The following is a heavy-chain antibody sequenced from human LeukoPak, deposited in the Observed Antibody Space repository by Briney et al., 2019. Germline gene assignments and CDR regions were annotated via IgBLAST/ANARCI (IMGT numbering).Heavy chain of an antibody. J-gene: IGHJ4*02. V-gene: IGHV4-39*01. CDR3: ARQRIAAAVLYYFDY. Sequence: PSETLSLTCTVPGGSISSSSYYWGWIRQPPGKGLEWIGSIYYSGSTYYNPSLKSRVTISVDTSKNQFSLILSSVTAADTAVYYCARQRIAAAVLYYFDYWGQGTLVTVSS. D-gene: IGHD6-13*01. CDR2: IYYSGST. CDR1: GGSISSSSYY.